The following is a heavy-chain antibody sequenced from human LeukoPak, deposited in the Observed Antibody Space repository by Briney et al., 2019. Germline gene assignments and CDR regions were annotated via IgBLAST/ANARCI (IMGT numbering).Heavy chain of an antibody. CDR3: AREYGSGSYGPIDY. Sequence: PSETLSLTCTVSGGSISSGDYYWSWIRQPPGKGLEWIGYIYYSGSTYYNPSLKSRVTISVDTSKNQFSLKLSSVTAADTAVYYCAREYGSGSYGPIDYWGQGTLVTVSS. CDR1: GGSISSGDYY. V-gene: IGHV4-30-4*01. J-gene: IGHJ4*02. CDR2: IYYSGST. D-gene: IGHD3-10*01.